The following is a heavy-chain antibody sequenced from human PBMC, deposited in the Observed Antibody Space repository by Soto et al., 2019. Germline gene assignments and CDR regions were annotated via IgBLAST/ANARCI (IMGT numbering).Heavy chain of an antibody. Sequence: GGSLRLSCAASGFTFSSYGMHWVRQAPGKGLEWVAVIWYDGSNKYYADSVKGRFTISRDNSKNTLYLQMNSLRAEDTAVYYCARDPYDILTGYYIYYYYGMDVWGQGTTVT. J-gene: IGHJ6*02. CDR1: GFTFSSYG. CDR3: ARDPYDILTGYYIYYYYGMDV. CDR2: IWYDGSNK. D-gene: IGHD3-9*01. V-gene: IGHV3-33*01.